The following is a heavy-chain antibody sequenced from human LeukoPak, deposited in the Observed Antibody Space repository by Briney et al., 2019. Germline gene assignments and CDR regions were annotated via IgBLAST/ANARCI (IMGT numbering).Heavy chain of an antibody. CDR2: ISSSGSTI. CDR3: AKDIADFYDSSGYPLNYYYYGMDV. J-gene: IGHJ6*02. D-gene: IGHD3-22*01. Sequence: GGSLRLSCAASGFTFSDYYMSWIRQAPGKGLEWVSYISSSGSTIYYADSVKGRFTISRDNAKNSLYLQMNSLRAEDTAVYYCAKDIADFYDSSGYPLNYYYYGMDVWGQGTTVTVSS. CDR1: GFTFSDYY. V-gene: IGHV3-11*01.